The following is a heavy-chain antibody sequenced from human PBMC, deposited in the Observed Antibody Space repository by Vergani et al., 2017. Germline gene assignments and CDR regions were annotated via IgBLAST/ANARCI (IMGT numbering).Heavy chain of an antibody. J-gene: IGHJ6*02. CDR1: GGSISSGSYY. Sequence: QVQLQESGPGLVKPSQTLSLTCTVSGGSISSGSYYWSWIRQPAGKGLEWIGRIYTSGSTNYNPSLKSRVTISVDTSKNQFSLKLSSVTAADTAVYYCARVQDYGGNTPYYYYYGMDVWVQXP. D-gene: IGHD4-23*01. CDR2: IYTSGST. CDR3: ARVQDYGGNTPYYYYYGMDV. V-gene: IGHV4-61*02.